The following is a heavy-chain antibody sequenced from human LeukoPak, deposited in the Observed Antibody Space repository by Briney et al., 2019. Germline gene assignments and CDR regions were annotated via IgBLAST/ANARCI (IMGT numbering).Heavy chain of an antibody. V-gene: IGHV1-8*03. CDR3: ARDVPREAFDI. CDR1: GYTFTSYD. D-gene: IGHD3-10*02. Sequence: ASVKVSCKASGYTFTSYDINWVRQATGQGLEWMGWMNPNSGNTGYAQKFQGRVTITRNTSISTAYMELSSLRSEDAAVYYCARDVPREAFDIWGQGTMVTVSS. CDR2: MNPNSGNT. J-gene: IGHJ3*02.